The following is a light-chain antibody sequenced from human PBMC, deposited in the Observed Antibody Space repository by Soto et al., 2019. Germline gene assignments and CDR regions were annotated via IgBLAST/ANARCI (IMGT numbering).Light chain of an antibody. CDR3: CSYAGRTTPYV. Sequence: QSLLTQPASVSGSPGQSITISCSGTSNEVGSYYPVSWYQHHPGRAPQLIIYEDIKRPSGVSDRFSASMSGNTASLTISGLQADDEADYFCCSYAGRTTPYVLGTGTKVTV. V-gene: IGLV2-23*01. CDR2: EDI. CDR1: SNEVGSYYP. J-gene: IGLJ1*01.